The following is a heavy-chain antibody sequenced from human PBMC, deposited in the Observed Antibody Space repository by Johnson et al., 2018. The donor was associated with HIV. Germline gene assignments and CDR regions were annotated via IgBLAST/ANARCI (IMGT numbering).Heavy chain of an antibody. J-gene: IGHJ3*02. CDR2: ISSSGTTV. CDR3: ARDRGYWDAFDI. D-gene: IGHD3-22*01. Sequence: QVQLVESGGGVVQPGGSLRLSCAASGFTLSSYWMSWIRQTPGKGLEWVSYISSSGTTVYNADYVKGRFSISRDNAKQSLYLQMNSLRAEDTAVYYCARDRGYWDAFDIWGQGTMVTVSS. CDR1: GFTLSSYW. V-gene: IGHV3-11*04.